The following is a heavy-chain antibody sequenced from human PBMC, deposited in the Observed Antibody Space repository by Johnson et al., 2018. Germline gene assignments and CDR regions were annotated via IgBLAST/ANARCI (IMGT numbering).Heavy chain of an antibody. CDR2: IKSETDGGTT. D-gene: IGHD5-18*01. J-gene: IGHJ6*03. V-gene: IGHV3-15*01. CDR3: ARVIQLWLFYYYYYMDV. Sequence: VQLVQSGGGLVKPGGSLRLSCVASGFNFNNAWMSWVRQAPGKGLEWVGRIKSETDGGTTEYAAPVKGRFTISRDNSKNTLYLQMNSLRAEDTAVYYCARVIQLWLFYYYYYMDVWGEGTTVTGSS. CDR1: GFNFNNAW.